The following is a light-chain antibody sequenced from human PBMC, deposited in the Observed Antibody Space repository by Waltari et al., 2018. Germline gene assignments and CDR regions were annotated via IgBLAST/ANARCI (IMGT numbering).Light chain of an antibody. J-gene: IGKJ3*01. CDR2: SAC. V-gene: IGKV1-39*01. CDR3: EHSYSIPFT. Sequence: DIYVTQSPASLSASVGDRVTITCRASGSISTYLNWYQQKPGKAPNFLIYSACNLQTGVPSMFSGNGSGTDFTLIITNLQSEDFATYCCEHSYSIPFTFDPGTTVDIK. CDR1: GSISTY.